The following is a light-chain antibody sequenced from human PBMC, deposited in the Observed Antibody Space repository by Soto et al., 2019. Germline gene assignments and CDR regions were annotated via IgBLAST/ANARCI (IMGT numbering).Light chain of an antibody. CDR3: SSYTSSSLYV. Sequence: QSALTQPASVSGSPGQSITMSCTGTNNDVGGYESVSWYQHHAGRAPKLIIYDVSNRPSGVSGRVSGSKFGNTASLTISGLQAEDEADYYCSSYTSSSLYVFGTGTKLTVL. CDR2: DVS. J-gene: IGLJ1*01. V-gene: IGLV2-14*03. CDR1: NNDVGGYES.